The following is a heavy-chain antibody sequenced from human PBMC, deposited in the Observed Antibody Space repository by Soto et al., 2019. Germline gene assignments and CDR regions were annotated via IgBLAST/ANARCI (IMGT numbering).Heavy chain of an antibody. D-gene: IGHD2-15*01. CDR1: GGSISSYY. V-gene: IGHV4-59*08. Sequence: SETLSLTCTVSGGSISSYYWSWIRQPPGKGLEWIGYMYYGGRTNYNPSLKSRVTISVDTSKMQVSLKLSSVTAADTAVYFCARGAPSPLIVRSSRGPWFDPWGQGTLVTVSS. J-gene: IGHJ5*02. CDR2: MYYGGRT. CDR3: ARGAPSPLIVRSSRGPWFDP.